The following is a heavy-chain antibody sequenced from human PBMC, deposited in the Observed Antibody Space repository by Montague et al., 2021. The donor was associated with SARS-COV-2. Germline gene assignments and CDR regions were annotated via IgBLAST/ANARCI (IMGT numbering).Heavy chain of an antibody. CDR3: ARPVSYYDILSSSTNWFDP. Sequence: SETLSLTCTVSGGSISSSSYYWGWTRQPPGKGLEWLGSIYYSGSTXYNPSLKSRVTISVDTSKNQFSLKLSSVTAADTAVYYCARPVSYYDILSSSTNWFDPWGQGTLVTVSS. CDR1: GGSISSSSYY. J-gene: IGHJ5*02. CDR2: IYYSGST. V-gene: IGHV4-39*01. D-gene: IGHD3-9*01.